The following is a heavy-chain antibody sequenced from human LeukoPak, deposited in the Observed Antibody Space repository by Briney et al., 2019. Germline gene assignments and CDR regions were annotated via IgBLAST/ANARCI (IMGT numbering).Heavy chain of an antibody. J-gene: IGHJ4*02. CDR3: ASNPYTYLTSYYFDY. V-gene: IGHV3-30*02. D-gene: IGHD1-1*01. Sequence: PGGSLRLSCAASGFTFDDYGMHWVRQAPGKGLEWVAFIRYDGSNKYYADSVKGRFTISRDNSKNTLYLQMNSLRAEDTAVYYCASNPYTYLTSYYFDYWGQGTLVTVSS. CDR1: GFTFDDYG. CDR2: IRYDGSNK.